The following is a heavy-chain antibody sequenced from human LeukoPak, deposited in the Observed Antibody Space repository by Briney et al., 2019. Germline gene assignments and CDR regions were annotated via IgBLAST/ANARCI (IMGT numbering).Heavy chain of an antibody. V-gene: IGHV1-2*06. CDR2: INPNSGGT. J-gene: IGHJ4*02. CDR3: AGDLSYY. CDR1: GYTFTGYY. Sequence: ASVKVSCKASGYTFTGYYIHWVRQAPGQGLEWMGRINPNSGGTNSAQKFQGRVTMTRDTSTSTAYMEVSRLRSDDTAVYYCAGDLSYYWGQGTLVTVSS. D-gene: IGHD2/OR15-2a*01.